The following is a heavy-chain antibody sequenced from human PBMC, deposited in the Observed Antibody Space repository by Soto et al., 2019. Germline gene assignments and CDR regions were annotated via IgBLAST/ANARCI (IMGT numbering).Heavy chain of an antibody. Sequence: QVQLVQSGAEVKKPGSSVKVSCKASGGTFSSYTISWVRQAPGQGLEWMGRIIPILGIANYAQKIQGRVTITADKSTSTAYMELSSLRSEDTAVYYCARVPAAVPNWFDPWGQGTLVTVSS. D-gene: IGHD6-13*01. CDR1: GGTFSSYT. J-gene: IGHJ5*02. CDR3: ARVPAAVPNWFDP. V-gene: IGHV1-69*02. CDR2: IIPILGIA.